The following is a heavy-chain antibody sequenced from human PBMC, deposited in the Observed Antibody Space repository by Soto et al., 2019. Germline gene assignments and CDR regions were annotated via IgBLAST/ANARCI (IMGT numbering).Heavy chain of an antibody. V-gene: IGHV1-2*04. D-gene: IGHD2-2*01. J-gene: IGHJ6*03. CDR1: GYTFTGYY. Sequence: ASVKVSCKASGYTFTGYYMHWVRQAPGQGLEWMGWINPNSGGTNYAQKFQGWVTMTRDTSISTAYMELSRLRSDDTAVYYCARGARYDYYYYYYMDVWGKGTTVTVSS. CDR2: INPNSGGT. CDR3: ARGARYDYYYYYYMDV.